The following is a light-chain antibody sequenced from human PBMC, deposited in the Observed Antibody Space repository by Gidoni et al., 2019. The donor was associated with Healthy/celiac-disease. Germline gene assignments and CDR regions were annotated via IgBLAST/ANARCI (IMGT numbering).Light chain of an antibody. CDR3: QQYGSSHLFT. Sequence: IVLTQSPGTLSLSPGERATFSCMASQSVSSSYLACYQHKPGKAPRLLIYGASSRATGIPDRFSGSGSATDFTLTISRLEPEDFAVSYCQQYGSSHLFTFGPGTKVDIK. V-gene: IGKV3-20*01. CDR1: QSVSSSY. CDR2: GAS. J-gene: IGKJ3*01.